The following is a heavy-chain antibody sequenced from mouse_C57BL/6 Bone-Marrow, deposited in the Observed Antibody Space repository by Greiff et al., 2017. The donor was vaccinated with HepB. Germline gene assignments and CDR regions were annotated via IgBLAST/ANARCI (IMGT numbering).Heavy chain of an antibody. Sequence: EVMLVESGEGLVKPGGSLKLSCAASGFTFSSYAMSWVRQTPEKRLEWVAYISSGGDYIYYADTVKGRFTISRDNARNTLYLQMSSLKSEDTAMYYCTRAIYYYGSSWYFGVWGTWTTVTVSS. CDR1: GFTFSSYA. CDR2: ISSGGDYI. V-gene: IGHV5-9-1*02. D-gene: IGHD1-1*01. J-gene: IGHJ1*03. CDR3: TRAIYYYGSSWYFGV.